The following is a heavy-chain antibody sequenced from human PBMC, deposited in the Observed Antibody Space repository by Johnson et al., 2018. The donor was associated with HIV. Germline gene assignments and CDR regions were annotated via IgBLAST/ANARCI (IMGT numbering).Heavy chain of an antibody. J-gene: IGHJ3*02. D-gene: IGHD1-26*01. Sequence: EQLVESGGGLVQPGGSLRLSCAASGFTFSSYAMSWVRQAPGKGLEWVSAISGSGGSTYCADSVKGRFTISRDNSKNTLYLQMNSLRAEDTAVYYCAKDYRWSTGVGAGGGGDAFDIWGQGTMVTVSS. CDR2: ISGSGGST. CDR3: AKDYRWSTGVGAGGGGDAFDI. CDR1: GFTFSSYA. V-gene: IGHV3-23*04.